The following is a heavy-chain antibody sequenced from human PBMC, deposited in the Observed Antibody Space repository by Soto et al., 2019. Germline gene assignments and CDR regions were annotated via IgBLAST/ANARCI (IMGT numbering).Heavy chain of an antibody. CDR3: GTISIVATVEH. D-gene: IGHD5-12*01. Sequence: QLVESGGGFVKPGGSLRLSCAASGFTFSNAWLSWFRQAPGKGLEWVGRVKTKTVGGTTDYAAPVNGRFTISRDDSKNTLYLQMNSLKPEDTAMYYCGTISIVATVEHWGQGTLVTVSA. CDR2: VKTKTVGGTT. J-gene: IGHJ4*02. CDR1: GFTFSNAW. V-gene: IGHV3-15*01.